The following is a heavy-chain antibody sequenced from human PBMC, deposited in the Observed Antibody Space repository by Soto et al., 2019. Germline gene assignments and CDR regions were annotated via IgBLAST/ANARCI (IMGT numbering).Heavy chain of an antibody. CDR3: ASTYSSSWYWFDP. CDR1: GFSLSNAGLG. CDR2: IFSNDEK. V-gene: IGHV2-26*04. D-gene: IGHD6-13*01. Sequence: QVTVKESGPVLVKPTETLTLTCTVSGFSLSNAGLGVSWIRQPPGKALEWLAHIFSNDEKSYSTSLKSRLTNSEDTSKSQVVLTMTNMDPVDTATYYCASTYSSSWYWFDPWGQGTLVTVSS. J-gene: IGHJ5*02.